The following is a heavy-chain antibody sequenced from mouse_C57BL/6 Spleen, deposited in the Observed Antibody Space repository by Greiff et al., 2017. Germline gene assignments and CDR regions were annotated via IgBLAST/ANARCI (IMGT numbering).Heavy chain of an antibody. CDR3: ALYYSKRFAY. Sequence: VQLQQPGAELVKPGASVKLSCKASGFTFTSYWMQWVKQRPGQGLEWIGEIDPSDSYTNYNQKFKGKATLTVDTSSSTAYMQLSSLTSEDSAVYYCALYYSKRFAYWGQGTLVTVSA. V-gene: IGHV1-50*01. CDR2: IDPSDSYT. CDR1: GFTFTSYW. D-gene: IGHD2-5*01. J-gene: IGHJ3*01.